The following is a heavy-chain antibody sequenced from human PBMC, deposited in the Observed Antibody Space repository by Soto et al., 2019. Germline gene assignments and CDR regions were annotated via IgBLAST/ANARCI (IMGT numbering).Heavy chain of an antibody. CDR1: GGSISSYY. J-gene: IGHJ6*02. Sequence: SETLSLTCTVSGGSISSYYWSWIRQPAGKGLEWIGRIYISGSTNYNPSLKSRVTMSVDTSKNQFSLKLSSVTAADTAVYYCAREGSYSSSPSHDVYYYYGMDVWGQGTTVTVSS. V-gene: IGHV4-4*07. D-gene: IGHD6-6*01. CDR3: AREGSYSSSPSHDVYYYYGMDV. CDR2: IYISGST.